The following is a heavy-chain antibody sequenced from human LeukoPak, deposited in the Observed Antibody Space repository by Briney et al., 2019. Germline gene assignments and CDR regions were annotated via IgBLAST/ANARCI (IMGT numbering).Heavy chain of an antibody. D-gene: IGHD6-6*01. V-gene: IGHV3-7*05. CDR1: GFTFSSYW. CDR3: ARDRYSSTWSYGMDV. CDR2: IKQDGSEK. J-gene: IGHJ6*02. Sequence: GGSLRLSCAASGFTFSSYWMSWVRQAPGKGLEWVANIKQDGSEKVYVDSVKGRFAISRDNAKNSLFLQMDALRAEDTAVYYCARDRYSSTWSYGMDVWGQGTTVSVSS.